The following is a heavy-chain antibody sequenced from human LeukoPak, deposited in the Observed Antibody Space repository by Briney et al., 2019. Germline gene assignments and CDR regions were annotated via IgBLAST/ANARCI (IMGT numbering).Heavy chain of an antibody. Sequence: PGGSLRLSCAASGFTFSIYSMNCVRQAPGKVLEWVSYIGSSISTIYYADSVTGRFTNVRDKAQNSLYLQMKSPRAEDTAVYYCARVQYYYDSSGYYYGKDAFDIWGKGTMVTVSS. CDR2: IGSSISTI. CDR1: GFTFSIYS. D-gene: IGHD3-22*01. CDR3: ARVQYYYDSSGYYYGKDAFDI. J-gene: IGHJ3*02. V-gene: IGHV3-48*01.